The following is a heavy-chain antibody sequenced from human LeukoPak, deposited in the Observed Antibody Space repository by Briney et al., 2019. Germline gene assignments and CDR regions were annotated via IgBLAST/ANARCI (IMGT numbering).Heavy chain of an antibody. J-gene: IGHJ4*02. CDR1: GFTFSSYW. D-gene: IGHD3-10*01. Sequence: GGSLRLSCAASGFTFSSYWMHWVRQAPGKGLEWVANIKQDGSEKYYVDSVKGRFTISRDNAKNSLYLQMNSLRAEDTAVYYCARGGITMVRGVIITSDYFDYWGQGTLVTVSS. CDR3: ARGGITMVRGVIITSDYFDY. CDR2: IKQDGSEK. V-gene: IGHV3-7*01.